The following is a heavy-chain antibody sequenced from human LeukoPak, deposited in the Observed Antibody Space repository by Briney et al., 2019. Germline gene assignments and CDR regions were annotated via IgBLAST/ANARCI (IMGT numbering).Heavy chain of an antibody. CDR3: AREFRSGSYSEFDY. CDR2: ISGYNGNT. CDR1: GYTFTSNG. V-gene: IGHV1-18*01. J-gene: IGHJ4*02. D-gene: IGHD1-26*01. Sequence: ASVKVSCKASGYTFTSNGISWVRQAPGQGLEWVGWISGYNGNTNYAQKLQGRVTMTTDTSTTTAYMELRSLRSDDTAVYYCAREFRSGSYSEFDYWGQGTLVTVSS.